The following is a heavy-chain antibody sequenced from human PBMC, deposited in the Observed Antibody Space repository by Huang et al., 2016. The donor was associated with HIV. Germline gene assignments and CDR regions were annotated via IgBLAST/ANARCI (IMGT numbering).Heavy chain of an antibody. CDR2: ISGTSSNI. J-gene: IGHJ4*02. CDR1: GFDLSKYS. V-gene: IGHV3-48*01. CDR3: ARTEMEYYYGSSGYYPDY. Sequence: EVQLVESGGALVQPGGSLKLSCVVSGFDLSKYSMNWVCQVPGKGVEWVSYISGTSSNIYYADSVKGRFTISRDNAKNSVFLQMRSLRAEDTALYYCARTEMEYYYGSSGYYPDYWGQGTQVTVSS. D-gene: IGHD3-22*01.